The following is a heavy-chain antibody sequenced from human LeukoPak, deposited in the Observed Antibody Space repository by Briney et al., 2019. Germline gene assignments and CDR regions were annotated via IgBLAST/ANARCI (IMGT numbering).Heavy chain of an antibody. CDR3: ARAGYCSSTSCPDDAFDI. CDR1: GYSISSGCY. D-gene: IGHD2-2*01. Sequence: PSETLSLTCTVSGYSISSGCYWGWIRPPPGKGLEGIGSIYHSGSTYYNPSVKSRVTISVDTSKNQFSLKLSSVTAADTAVYYCARAGYCSSTSCPDDAFDIWGQGTMVTVSS. J-gene: IGHJ3*02. V-gene: IGHV4-38-2*02. CDR2: IYHSGST.